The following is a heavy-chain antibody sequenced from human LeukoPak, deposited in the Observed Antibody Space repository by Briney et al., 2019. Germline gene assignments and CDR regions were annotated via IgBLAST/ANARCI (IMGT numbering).Heavy chain of an antibody. CDR3: ARPLDSSGYYYDF. J-gene: IGHJ4*02. D-gene: IGHD3-22*01. Sequence: SVKVSCKSSGGTFSSSAISWVRQAPGQGLEWMGGIIPIFGVGNYARKFQDRVTITADESTTTAYMELSSLRSEDTAVYYCARPLDSSGYYYDFWGQGTLVTVSS. CDR2: IIPIFGVG. CDR1: GGTFSSSA. V-gene: IGHV1-69*13.